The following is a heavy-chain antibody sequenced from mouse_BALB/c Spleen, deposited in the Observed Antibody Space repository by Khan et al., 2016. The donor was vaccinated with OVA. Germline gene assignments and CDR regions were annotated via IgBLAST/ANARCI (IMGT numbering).Heavy chain of an antibody. Sequence: QVQLQESGPGLVAPSQSLSITCSVSGLSITRAGLYSVRHHPGKALECMGDIYSRGSTNYNSALMFRLSITHHNSKSQVFLKMNCLPTDDTAMSYCPRRFTTEKEGAMVYWGQGTTVTVSS. D-gene: IGHD1-1*01. J-gene: IGHJ4*01. CDR2: IYSRGST. CDR3: PRRFTTEKEGAMVY. CDR1: GLSITRAG. V-gene: IGHV2-9*02.